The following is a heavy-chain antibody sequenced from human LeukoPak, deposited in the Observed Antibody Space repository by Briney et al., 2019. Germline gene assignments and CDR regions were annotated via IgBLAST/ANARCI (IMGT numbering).Heavy chain of an antibody. J-gene: IGHJ3*02. CDR2: INTNTGNP. D-gene: IGHD3-10*01. CDR1: GYIFSNYV. CDR3: ARVMELLYFGELGAFDI. V-gene: IGHV7-4-1*02. Sequence: ASVKVSCKASGYIFSNYVMNWVRQAPGQGLEWMGWINTNTGNPTYAQGLTGRFVFSLDTSVSTAYLQISSLQAEDTAVYYCARVMELLYFGELGAFDIWGQGTMVTVSS.